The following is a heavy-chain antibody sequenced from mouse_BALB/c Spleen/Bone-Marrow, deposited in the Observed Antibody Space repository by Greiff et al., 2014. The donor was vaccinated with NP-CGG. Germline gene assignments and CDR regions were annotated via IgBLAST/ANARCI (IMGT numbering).Heavy chain of an antibody. CDR3: ARASWLLRYYYAMDY. CDR2: INPSNGRT. V-gene: IGHV1S81*02. CDR1: GYTFTSYW. D-gene: IGHD2-3*01. Sequence: VQGVESGAELVKPGASVKLSCKASGYTFTSYWMHWVRQRPGQGLEWIGEINPSNGRTNYNEKFKSKATLTVDKSSSTAYMQLSSLTSEDSAVYYCARASWLLRYYYAMDYGGQGTSVTVSS. J-gene: IGHJ4*01.